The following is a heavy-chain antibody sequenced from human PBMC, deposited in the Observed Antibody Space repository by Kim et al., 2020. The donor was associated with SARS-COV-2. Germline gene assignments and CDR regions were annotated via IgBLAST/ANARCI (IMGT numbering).Heavy chain of an antibody. CDR3: TTSPITIFGVVNYFDY. J-gene: IGHJ4*02. D-gene: IGHD3-3*01. Sequence: GGSLRLSCAASGFTFSNAWMSWVRQAPGKGLEWVGRIKSKTDGGTTDYAATVKGRFTISRDDSKNTLYLQMNSPKTEDTAVYYCTTSPITIFGVVNYFDYWGQGTLVTVSS. CDR1: GFTFSNAW. CDR2: IKSKTDGGTT. V-gene: IGHV3-15*01.